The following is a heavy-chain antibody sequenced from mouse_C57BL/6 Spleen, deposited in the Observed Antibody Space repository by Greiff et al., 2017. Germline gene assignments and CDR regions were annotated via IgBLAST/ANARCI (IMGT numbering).Heavy chain of an antibody. Sequence: QVQLQQPGAELVKPGASVKMSCKASGYTFTSYWITWVKQRPGQGLEWIGDIYPGSGSTNYNEKFKSKATLTVDTSSSTAYMQLSSLTSEDSAVYDCARSDYYGSSRRGDYWGKGTTLTVAS. CDR1: GYTFTSYW. J-gene: IGHJ2*01. V-gene: IGHV1-55*01. CDR3: ARSDYYGSSRRGDY. D-gene: IGHD1-1*01. CDR2: IYPGSGST.